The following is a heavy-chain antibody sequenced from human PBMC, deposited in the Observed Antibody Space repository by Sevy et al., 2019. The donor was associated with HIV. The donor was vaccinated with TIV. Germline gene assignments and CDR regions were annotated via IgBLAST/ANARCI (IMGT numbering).Heavy chain of an antibody. Sequence: GGSLRLSCAASGFTFSSYSMNWVRQAPGKGLKWVSSISSSSSYIYYADSVKGRFTISRDNAKNSLYLQMNSLRAEDTAVYYCARDGGVGTMVRGVISPSDYWGQGTLVTVSS. J-gene: IGHJ4*02. D-gene: IGHD3-10*01. CDR2: ISSSSSYI. CDR1: GFTFSSYS. V-gene: IGHV3-21*01. CDR3: ARDGGVGTMVRGVISPSDY.